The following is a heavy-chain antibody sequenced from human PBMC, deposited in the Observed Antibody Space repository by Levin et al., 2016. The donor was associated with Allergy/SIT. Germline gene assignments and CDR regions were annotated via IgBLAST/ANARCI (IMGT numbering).Heavy chain of an antibody. CDR1: GGSISSYY. D-gene: IGHD6-13*01. CDR2: IYYSGRT. V-gene: IGHV4-59*08. Sequence: GSLRLSCTVSGGSISSYYWSWIRQPPGKGLEWIGYIYYSGRTNYNPSLESRVTISVDTSKNQFSLKLSSVTAADTAVYYCARHGESIAAAAIAAAGIGYWGQGTLVTVSS. J-gene: IGHJ4*02. CDR3: ARHGESIAAAAIAAAGIGY.